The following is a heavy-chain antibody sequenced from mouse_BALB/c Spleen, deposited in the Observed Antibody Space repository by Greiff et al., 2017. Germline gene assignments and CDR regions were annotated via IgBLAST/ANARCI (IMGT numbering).Heavy chain of an antibody. D-gene: IGHD2-14*01. CDR1: GYTFTSYW. J-gene: IGHJ3*01. Sequence: LQESGAELAKPGASVKMSCKASGYTFTSYWMHWVKQRPGQGLEWIGYINPSTGYTEYNQKFKDKATLTADKSSSTAYMQLSSLTSEDSAVYYCARRDYRYDEGTLAYWGQGTLVTVSA. V-gene: IGHV1-7*01. CDR2: INPSTGYT. CDR3: ARRDYRYDEGTLAY.